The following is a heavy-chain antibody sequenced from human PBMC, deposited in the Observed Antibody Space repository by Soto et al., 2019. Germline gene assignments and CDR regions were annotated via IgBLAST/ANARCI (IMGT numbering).Heavy chain of an antibody. V-gene: IGHV3-74*01. CDR2: INSDGSST. CDR3: ARDPGYCSGGSCYSVWFDP. CDR1: GFSFSSYW. D-gene: IGHD2-15*01. J-gene: IGHJ5*02. Sequence: EVQLVESGGGLVQPGGSLRLSCAASGFSFSSYWMHWVRQAPGKGLVWVSRINSDGSSTNYADSVKGRFTISRDNAKNXLSXQMNSLGVEDTAVYYCARDPGYCSGGSCYSVWFDPWGQGTLVIVSS.